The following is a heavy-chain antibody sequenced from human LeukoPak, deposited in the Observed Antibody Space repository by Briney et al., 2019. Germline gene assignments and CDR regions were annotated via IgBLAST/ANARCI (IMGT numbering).Heavy chain of an antibody. CDR3: ARDRTPDPIAVAGD. D-gene: IGHD6-19*01. CDR2: ISYDGSNK. J-gene: IGHJ4*02. V-gene: IGHV3-30*04. CDR1: GFTFSSYA. Sequence: GGSLRLSCAASGFTFSSYAMHWVRQAPGKGLEWVAAISYDGSNKYYADSVKGRFTISRDNSKNTLYLQMNSLRAEDTAVYYCARDRTPDPIAVAGDWGQGTLVTVSS.